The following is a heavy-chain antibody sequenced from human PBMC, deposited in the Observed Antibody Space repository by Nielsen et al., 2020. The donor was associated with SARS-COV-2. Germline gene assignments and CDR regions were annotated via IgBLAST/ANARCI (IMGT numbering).Heavy chain of an antibody. D-gene: IGHD2-2*01. CDR3: ARLYCSSDTCYSLFDYMDD. Sequence: SETLSLTCTVSGGSISNNYWSWVRKPPGKGLEWIGYILNSGSTSYNPAFKSRVTISVDTSKKQFSLRLKSVTAADTAAYYCARLYCSSDTCYSLFDYMDDWGRGTTVTVSS. CDR1: GGSISNNY. J-gene: IGHJ6*03. CDR2: ILNSGST. V-gene: IGHV4-59*08.